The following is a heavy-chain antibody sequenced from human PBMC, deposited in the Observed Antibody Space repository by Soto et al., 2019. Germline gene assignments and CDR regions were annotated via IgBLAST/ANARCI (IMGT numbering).Heavy chain of an antibody. V-gene: IGHV4-39*01. CDR2: IYYSGST. Sequence: QLQLQESGPGLVKPSETLSLTCTVSGGSISSSSYYWGWIRQPPGKGLEWIGSIYYSGSTYYNPSLKSRVTISVDTSKNQCSLKLSSVTAADTAVYYCARSQHIVVVTAIGLDYWGQGTLVTVSS. D-gene: IGHD2-21*02. CDR3: ARSQHIVVVTAIGLDY. J-gene: IGHJ4*02. CDR1: GGSISSSSYY.